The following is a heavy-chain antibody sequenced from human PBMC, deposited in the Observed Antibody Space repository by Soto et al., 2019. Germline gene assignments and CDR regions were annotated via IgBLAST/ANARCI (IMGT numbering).Heavy chain of an antibody. V-gene: IGHV3-23*01. CDR1: GFTFRDYA. CDR3: AKGGAVYGLLTHDY. D-gene: IGHD3-9*01. J-gene: IGHJ4*02. Sequence: EVQLLESGGGLEQPGGSLRLSCAASGFTFRDYAMSWVRQAPGKGLEWVTTITGSSSNLYYSDSVKGRFAISRDNSKNTLYRQMDSLTAEDTAVYYCAKGGAVYGLLTHDYWGQGTLVTVSS. CDR2: ITGSSSNL.